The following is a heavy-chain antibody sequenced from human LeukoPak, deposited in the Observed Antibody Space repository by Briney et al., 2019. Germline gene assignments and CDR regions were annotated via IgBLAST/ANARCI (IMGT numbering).Heavy chain of an antibody. Sequence: SETLSLTCTVSGGSISSSRYYWGWIRQPPGKGLEWIGSIYYTGSTYYNPSLKSRVTISVDTSKNQFSLKLSSVTAADTAVYYCARRYYDGNFYYYMDIWGKGTTVTISS. CDR2: IYYTGST. J-gene: IGHJ6*03. D-gene: IGHD3-22*01. V-gene: IGHV4-39*07. CDR1: GGSISSSRYY. CDR3: ARRYYDGNFYYYMDI.